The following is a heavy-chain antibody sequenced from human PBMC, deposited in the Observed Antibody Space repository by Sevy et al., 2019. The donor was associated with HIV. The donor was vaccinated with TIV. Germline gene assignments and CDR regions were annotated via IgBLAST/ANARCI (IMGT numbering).Heavy chain of an antibody. V-gene: IGHV3-64D*06. Sequence: GSLRLSCSGSGFSFSNSAMNWVRQTPGKGLKYVSAISSDGVSTYYTDSVRGRFTISRDNSKNTLYLQMSSLRVEDMAVYYCVKDPDYNFWRGDYGMDVWGQGTTVTVSS. CDR3: VKDPDYNFWRGDYGMDV. D-gene: IGHD3-3*01. CDR2: ISSDGVST. J-gene: IGHJ6*02. CDR1: GFSFSNSA.